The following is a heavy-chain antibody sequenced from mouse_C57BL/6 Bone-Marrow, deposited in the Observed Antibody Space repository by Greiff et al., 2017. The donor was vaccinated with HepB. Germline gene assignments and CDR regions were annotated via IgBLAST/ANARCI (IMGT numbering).Heavy chain of an antibody. CDR2: ISSGSSTI. CDR1: GFTFSDYG. D-gene: IGHD1-1*01. Sequence: EVKLMESGGGLVKPGGSLKLSCAASGFTFSDYGMHWVRQAPEKGLEWVAYISSGSSTIYYADTVKGRFTISRDNAKNTLFLQMTSLRSEDTAMYYCASYGSSPAWFAYWGQGTLVTVSA. J-gene: IGHJ3*01. V-gene: IGHV5-17*01. CDR3: ASYGSSPAWFAY.